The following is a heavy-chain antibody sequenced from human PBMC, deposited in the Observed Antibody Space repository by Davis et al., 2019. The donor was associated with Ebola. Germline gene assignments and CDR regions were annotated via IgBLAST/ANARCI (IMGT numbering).Heavy chain of an antibody. J-gene: IGHJ4*02. CDR2: INQDGSEK. CDR3: ATYCVSSSCYTRFDY. V-gene: IGHV3-7*03. CDR1: GFTFSSFW. D-gene: IGHD2-15*01. Sequence: GESLKISCAASGFTFSSFWMSWVRQAPGKGLEWVANINQDGSEKFYVDSVKGRFTISRDNTKNSLYLQMNSLRAEDTAVYYCATYCVSSSCYTRFDYWGQGLLVTVSS.